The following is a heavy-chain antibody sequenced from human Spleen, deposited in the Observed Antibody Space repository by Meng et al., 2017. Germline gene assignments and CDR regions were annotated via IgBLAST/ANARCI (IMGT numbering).Heavy chain of an antibody. J-gene: IGHJ4*02. CDR1: GFTFNNHA. V-gene: IGHV3-23*01. D-gene: IGHD3-10*01. CDR3: ARSPGSQFRIDY. Sequence: GGSLRPSCAASGFTFNNHATNWVRQAPGKGLEWVSAITGSGGTTYYADSVKGRFSISRDTSKNALYLQMNSLRAEDTAVYYCARSPGSQFRIDYWGQGTLVTVSS. CDR2: ITGSGGTT.